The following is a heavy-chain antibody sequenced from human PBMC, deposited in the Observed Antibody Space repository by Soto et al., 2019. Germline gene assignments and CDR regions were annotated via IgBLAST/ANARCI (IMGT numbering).Heavy chain of an antibody. CDR3: ARVASSGYFTYFDY. J-gene: IGHJ4*02. CDR2: IGTAGDT. D-gene: IGHD3-22*01. Sequence: GGSLRLSCAASGFTFSSYDIHWVRRATGKGLEWVSAIGTAGDTYYPGSVKGRFTISRENAKNSLYLQMNSLRAEDTAVYYCARVASSGYFTYFDYWGQGTLVTVSS. CDR1: GFTFSSYD. V-gene: IGHV3-13*01.